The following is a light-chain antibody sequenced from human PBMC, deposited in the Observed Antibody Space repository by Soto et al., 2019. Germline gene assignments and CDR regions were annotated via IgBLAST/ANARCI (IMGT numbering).Light chain of an antibody. CDR3: LQYNSWPLT. V-gene: IGKV1-5*01. CDR1: RSISDW. CDR2: DAS. J-gene: IGKJ4*01. Sequence: DIQMTQSPSPLSASVGDRVTITCRASRSISDWLAWYQQKPGKAPELLIFDASSLKSGVPSRFSGSGSGTEFTLTISRLQPDDVATYYCLQYNSWPLTFGGGTKVDI.